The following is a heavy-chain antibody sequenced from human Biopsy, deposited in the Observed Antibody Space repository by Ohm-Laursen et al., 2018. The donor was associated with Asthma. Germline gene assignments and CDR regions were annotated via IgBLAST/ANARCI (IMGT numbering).Heavy chain of an antibody. Sequence: SDTLSLTCTVSPGSISDYWWNWIRQFPGKGLEWIGYVYSTGSTMYNPSLKSRVTISVDTSINQASLKLSSVTAADTAVYYCARATSTWSQSGPHYFDHWGQGALVTVSS. V-gene: IGHV4-59*07. CDR1: PGSISDYW. J-gene: IGHJ4*02. D-gene: IGHD6-13*01. CDR2: VYSTGST. CDR3: ARATSTWSQSGPHYFDH.